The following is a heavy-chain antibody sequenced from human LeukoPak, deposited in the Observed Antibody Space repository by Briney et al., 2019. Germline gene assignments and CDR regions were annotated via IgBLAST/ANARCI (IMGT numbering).Heavy chain of an antibody. CDR3: ARGSAAGTFRVSPENDY. V-gene: IGHV3-7*01. D-gene: IGHD6-13*01. CDR2: IKQDGSEK. J-gene: IGHJ4*02. CDR1: GFTFSSYW. Sequence: GGSLRLSCAASGFTFSSYWMSWVRQAPGKGLEWVANIKQDGSEKYYVDSVKGRFTISRDNAKNSLYLQMNSLRAEDTAVYYCARGSAAGTFRVSPENDYWGQGTLVTVSS.